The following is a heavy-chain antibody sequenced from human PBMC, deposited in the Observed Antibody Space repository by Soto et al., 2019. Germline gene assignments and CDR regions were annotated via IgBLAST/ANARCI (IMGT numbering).Heavy chain of an antibody. CDR3: ARGKWGSGWTLGNYYYGVDV. D-gene: IGHD6-19*01. Sequence: PSETLSLTCTVSGGSISSSSYYWGWIRQPPGKGLEWIGSIYYSGSTYYNPSLKSRVTISVDTSKNQFSLNLSSVTPADTAIYYCARGKWGSGWTLGNYYYGVDVWGQRTTVTVSS. CDR2: IYYSGST. CDR1: GGSISSSSYY. J-gene: IGHJ6*02. V-gene: IGHV4-39*01.